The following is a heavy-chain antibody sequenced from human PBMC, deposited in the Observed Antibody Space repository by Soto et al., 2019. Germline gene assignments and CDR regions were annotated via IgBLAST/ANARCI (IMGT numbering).Heavy chain of an antibody. V-gene: IGHV3-30*18. CDR3: VKNGEGLCTNGVCPNPYYYYGMDV. D-gene: IGHD2-8*01. Sequence: PGGSLRLSCAASGFIFSGYGMHWVRQAPGKGLEYVAVISNDGTSKYYADSVKGRFTSSRDNSKNTLYLQMSSLRAEDTAVYYCVKNGEGLCTNGVCPNPYYYYGMDVWGQGTTVTVSS. CDR1: GFIFSGYG. J-gene: IGHJ6*02. CDR2: ISNDGTSK.